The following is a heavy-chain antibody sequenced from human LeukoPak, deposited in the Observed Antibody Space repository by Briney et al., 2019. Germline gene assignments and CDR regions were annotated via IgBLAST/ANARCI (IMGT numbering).Heavy chain of an antibody. CDR2: IYYSGST. J-gene: IGHJ4*02. CDR3: ARTSYGGNESPTV. CDR1: GGSISSYY. V-gene: IGHV4-59*08. Sequence: SETLSLTCTVSGGSISSYYWSWIRQPPGKGLVWIGYIYYSGSTNYNPSLKSRVTISVDTSKNQFSLKLSSVTAADTAVYYCARTSYGGNESPTVWGQGTLVTVSS. D-gene: IGHD4-23*01.